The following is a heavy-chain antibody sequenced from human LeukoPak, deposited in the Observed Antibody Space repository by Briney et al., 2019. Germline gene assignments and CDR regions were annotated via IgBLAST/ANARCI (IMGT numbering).Heavy chain of an antibody. CDR1: GFTVSSNF. CDR2: IFGGGST. D-gene: IGHD6-19*01. CDR3: ARAVPYPDY. V-gene: IGHV3-53*01. Sequence: GGSLRLSCAASGFTVSSNFMSWVRQAPGKGLEWVSVIFGGGSTYYAESVKGRFTISRDTSKNSLYLQMNSLRAEDTAVYYCARAVPYPDYWGQGTLVTVSS. J-gene: IGHJ4*02.